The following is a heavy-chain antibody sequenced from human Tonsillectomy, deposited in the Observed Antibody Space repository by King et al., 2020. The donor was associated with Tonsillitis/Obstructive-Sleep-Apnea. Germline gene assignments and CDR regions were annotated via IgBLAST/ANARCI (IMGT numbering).Heavy chain of an antibody. CDR3: ARDYRGDRGAFDI. V-gene: IGHV3-30*04. J-gene: IGHJ3*02. D-gene: IGHD3-10*01. CDR1: GFTFSSYV. Sequence: VQLLESGGGVVQPGRSLRLSCAASGFTFSSYVMHWVRQGPGKGLEWVAVISNDGTNKYHADSVKGRFTISRDNSKNTLYLQMNSLRAEDTAVYYCARDYRGDRGAFDIWGQGTMVTVSS. CDR2: ISNDGTNK.